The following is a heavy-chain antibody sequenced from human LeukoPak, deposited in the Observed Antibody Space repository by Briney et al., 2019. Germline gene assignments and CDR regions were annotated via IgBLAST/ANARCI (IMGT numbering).Heavy chain of an antibody. D-gene: IGHD5-24*01. CDR2: IYPGDSDT. Sequence: GESLQISCKGSGYSFTSYWIGWVRQMPGKGLEWMGIIYPGDSDTRYSPSFQGQVTISADKSISTAYLQWSSLKASDTAMYYCARMGGRDGYKGILGYWGQGTLVTVSS. V-gene: IGHV5-51*01. J-gene: IGHJ4*02. CDR3: ARMGGRDGYKGILGY. CDR1: GYSFTSYW.